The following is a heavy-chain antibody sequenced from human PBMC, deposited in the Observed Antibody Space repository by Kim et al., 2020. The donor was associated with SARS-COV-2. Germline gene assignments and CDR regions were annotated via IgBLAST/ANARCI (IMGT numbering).Heavy chain of an antibody. CDR3: AKDLLYVPGRGYFDS. V-gene: IGHV3-23*01. D-gene: IGHD3-10*01. J-gene: IGHJ4*02. Sequence: AGSVRGRFNISRDNSKNTLFLQMDSLRVDDTAVYYCAKDLLYVPGRGYFDSWGQGVLVTVSS.